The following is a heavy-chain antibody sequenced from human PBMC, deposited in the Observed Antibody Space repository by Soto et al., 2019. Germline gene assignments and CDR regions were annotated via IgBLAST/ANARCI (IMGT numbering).Heavy chain of an antibody. CDR3: ARGSCGGDCPLDY. J-gene: IGHJ4*02. V-gene: IGHV1-69*01. CDR2: SIPNFGTV. Sequence: QVQLVQSGAEVKKPGSSVKVSCKASGGTFSRYAISWVRQAPGQGLEWMGGSIPNFGTVNYSQKFQGRVTIIADESTSTAYMELSRLRYEDTAVYYCARGSCGGDCPLDYWGQGTLVTVSS. CDR1: GGTFSRYA. D-gene: IGHD2-21*02.